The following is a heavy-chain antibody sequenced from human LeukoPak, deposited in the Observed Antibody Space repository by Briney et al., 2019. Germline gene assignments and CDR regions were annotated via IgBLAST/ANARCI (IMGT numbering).Heavy chain of an antibody. CDR2: VYYSGST. D-gene: IGHD2/OR15-2a*01. CDR1: GGSISSSSYY. CDR3: AKYDCGRPPYYFDY. Sequence: PSETLSLTCTVSGGSISSSSYYWGWICQPPGKGLEWIGTVYYSGSTYYNTALKSRATISVDTSKNQFSLKLSSVTAADTAVYYCAKYDCGRPPYYFDYWGQGTLVTVSS. V-gene: IGHV4-39*01. J-gene: IGHJ4*02.